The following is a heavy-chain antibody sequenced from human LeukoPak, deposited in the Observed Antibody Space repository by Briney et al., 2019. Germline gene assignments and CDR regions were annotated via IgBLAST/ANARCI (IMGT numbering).Heavy chain of an antibody. Sequence: SETLSLTCAVSGGSLSSYYWTWIRQPPGKGLEWIGEINHNGGTNYSPSLKSRLTISVDTSKKQFSLKLNSVTAADTAVYYCAREGSSSWHLTGFDPWGQGTLVTVSS. J-gene: IGHJ5*02. CDR3: AREGSSSWHLTGFDP. CDR1: GGSLSSYY. V-gene: IGHV4-34*01. CDR2: INHNGGT. D-gene: IGHD6-13*01.